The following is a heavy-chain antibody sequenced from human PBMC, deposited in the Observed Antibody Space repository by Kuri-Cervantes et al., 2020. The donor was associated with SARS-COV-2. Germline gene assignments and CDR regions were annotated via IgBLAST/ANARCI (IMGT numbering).Heavy chain of an antibody. CDR1: GFTFSDYY. D-gene: IGHD6-19*01. Sequence: LSLTCAASGFTFSDYYTSWIRQAPGKGLEWVSYISSSGSTIYYADSVKGRFTISRDNAKNSLYLQMNSLRAEDTALYYCARGGYSSGWFAYYFDYWGQGTLVTVSS. V-gene: IGHV3-11*01. J-gene: IGHJ4*02. CDR2: ISSSGSTI. CDR3: ARGGYSSGWFAYYFDY.